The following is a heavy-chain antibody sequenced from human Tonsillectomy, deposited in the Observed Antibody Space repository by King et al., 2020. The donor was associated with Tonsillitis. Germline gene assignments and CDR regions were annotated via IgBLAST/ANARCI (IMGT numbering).Heavy chain of an antibody. V-gene: IGHV3-7*03. CDR3: ARQGELSLYPFDF. CDR2: IKQDGSEK. Sequence: QLVQSGGGLVQPGGSLRLSCEASGFTFSNYWMSWVRQAPGKGLEWVANIKQDGSEKYYVDSVKGRFTISRDNAKNLLYLQMNSLRAEDTAGYYCARQGELSLYPFDFWGQGTLVTVSS. CDR1: GFTFSNYW. J-gene: IGHJ4*02. D-gene: IGHD3-16*02.